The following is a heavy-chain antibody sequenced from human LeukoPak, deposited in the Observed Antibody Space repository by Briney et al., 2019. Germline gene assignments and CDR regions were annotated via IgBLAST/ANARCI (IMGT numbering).Heavy chain of an antibody. CDR1: GFTFSSYG. Sequence: PGGSLRLSCAASGFTFSSYGMHWVRQAPGKGLEWVAVISYDGSNKCYADSVKGRFTISRDNSKNTLYLQMNSLRAEDTAVYYCAKEEHSYGPLDYWGQGTLVTVSS. J-gene: IGHJ4*02. V-gene: IGHV3-30*18. CDR2: ISYDGSNK. CDR3: AKEEHSYGPLDY. D-gene: IGHD5-18*01.